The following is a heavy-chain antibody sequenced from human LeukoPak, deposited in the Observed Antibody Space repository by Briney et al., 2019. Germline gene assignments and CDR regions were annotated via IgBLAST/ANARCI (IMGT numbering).Heavy chain of an antibody. D-gene: IGHD7-27*01. V-gene: IGHV4-38-2*02. J-gene: IGHJ4*02. CDR1: GYSISSGYH. CDR3: ARVNWVNDY. Sequence: SETLSLTCTVSGYSISSGYHWGWIRQPPGKGLEWIGCIYHSGSTYYNPSLKSRLTISVDTSKNQFSLKLSSVTAADTAVYYCARVNWVNDYWGQGTLVTVSS. CDR2: IYHSGST.